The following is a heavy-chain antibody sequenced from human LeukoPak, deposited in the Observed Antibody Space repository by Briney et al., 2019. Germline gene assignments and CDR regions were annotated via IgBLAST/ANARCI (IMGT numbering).Heavy chain of an antibody. CDR3: AKRGVVIRVILVGFHKEAYYFDS. J-gene: IGHJ4*02. CDR2: MSDSGGRT. V-gene: IGHV3-23*01. CDR1: GFTFSDYY. Sequence: PGGSLRLSCAASGFTFSDYYMSWIRQAPGKGLEWVAGMSDSGGRTNYADSVKGRFTISRDNPKNTLYLQMNSLRAEDTAVYFCAKRGVVIRVILVGFHKEAYYFDSWGQGALVTVSS. D-gene: IGHD3-22*01.